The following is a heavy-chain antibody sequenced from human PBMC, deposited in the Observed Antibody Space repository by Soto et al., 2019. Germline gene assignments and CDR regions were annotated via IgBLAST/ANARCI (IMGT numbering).Heavy chain of an antibody. J-gene: IGHJ6*02. V-gene: IGHV4-31*03. CDR3: ARDKGGAALKGSGMDV. D-gene: IGHD3-10*01. Sequence: QVQLRESGPGLVKPSQTLSLSCSVYGGSLSSRDFYWSWLRHHPEKGLEWIGSIYYNGNTYYNPSLKSRVTMSLDTSMNEFSLRLTSVTAADTAVYYCARDKGGAALKGSGMDVWGQGTTVTVSS. CDR1: GGSLSSRDFY. CDR2: IYYNGNT.